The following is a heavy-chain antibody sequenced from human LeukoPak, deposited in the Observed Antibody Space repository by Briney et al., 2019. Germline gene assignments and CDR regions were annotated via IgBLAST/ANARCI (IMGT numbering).Heavy chain of an antibody. CDR3: ARVTGLPNLDY. J-gene: IGHJ4*02. V-gene: IGHV3-21*01. Sequence: PGGSLRLSCAASGFTFSSYSMTWVRQAPGKGLEWVSSISSSSSYRYYADSLKGRFTISRDNAKNTLYLQMNSLRAEDAAVYYCARVTGLPNLDYWGQGALVTVSS. CDR1: GFTFSSYS. CDR2: ISSSSSYR. D-gene: IGHD1-14*01.